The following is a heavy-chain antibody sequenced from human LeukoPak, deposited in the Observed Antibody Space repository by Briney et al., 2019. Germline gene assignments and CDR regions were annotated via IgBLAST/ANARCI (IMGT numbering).Heavy chain of an antibody. V-gene: IGHV4-30-4*01. CDR3: AGTYSSSPYYFDY. CDR1: GGSISSGDYY. Sequence: SQTLSLTCTVSGGSISSGDYYWSWIRQPPGKGLEWIGYIYYSGSTYYNPSLKSRVTISVDTSKNQFSLKLSSVTAADTAVYYCAGTYSSSPYYFDYWGQGTLVTGSS. CDR2: IYYSGST. D-gene: IGHD6-6*01. J-gene: IGHJ4*02.